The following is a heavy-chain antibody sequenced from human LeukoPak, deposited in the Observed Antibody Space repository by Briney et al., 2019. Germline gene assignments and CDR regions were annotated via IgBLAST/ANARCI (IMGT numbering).Heavy chain of an antibody. D-gene: IGHD2-2*01. CDR1: GGSFSGYY. CDR3: ARGWEDIVVVPAAMGLDP. J-gene: IGHJ5*02. Sequence: SETLSLTCAVYGGSFSGYYWSWIRQPPGKGLEWIGEINHSGSTNYNPSLKSRVTISVDTSKNQFSLKLSSVTAADTAVYYCARGWEDIVVVPAAMGLDPWGLGTLVTVSS. CDR2: INHSGST. V-gene: IGHV4-34*01.